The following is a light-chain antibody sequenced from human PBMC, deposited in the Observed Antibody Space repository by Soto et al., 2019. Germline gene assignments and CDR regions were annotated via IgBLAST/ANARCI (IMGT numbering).Light chain of an antibody. J-gene: IGLJ3*02. CDR1: SGHSTYA. CDR2: LKSDGTH. CDR3: QTWGTGFQV. V-gene: IGLV4-69*01. Sequence: QPVLTQSLSDSASLGASVKLTCTLSSGHSTYAIAWHQHQAEKGPRYLMNLKSDGTHTKGDGIPDRFSGSSSGAERYLTISSLQSDDEADYYCQTWGTGFQVFGGGSKLTVL.